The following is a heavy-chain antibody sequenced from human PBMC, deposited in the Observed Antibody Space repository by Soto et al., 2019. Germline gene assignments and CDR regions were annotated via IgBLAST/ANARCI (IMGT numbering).Heavy chain of an antibody. CDR1: GLSFPNYS. CDR3: ANSKQWLSYFDY. V-gene: IGHV3-23*01. CDR2: VSGGGGDR. D-gene: IGHD6-19*01. J-gene: IGHJ4*02. Sequence: PGGSLRLSCAASGLSFPNYSMNWVRQAPGKGLEWVSVVSGGGGDRRYADSVKGRFTISRDNSKNTLYLQMNSLRAEDTAVYYCANSKQWLSYFDYWGQGTLVTVSS.